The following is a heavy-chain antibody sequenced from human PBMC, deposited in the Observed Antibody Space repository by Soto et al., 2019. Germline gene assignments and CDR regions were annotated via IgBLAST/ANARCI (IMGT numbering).Heavy chain of an antibody. D-gene: IGHD2-2*01. J-gene: IGHJ6*02. CDR2: MNPNSGNT. CDR1: GYSFTSYD. Sequence: QVQLAQSGAEVKKPGASVKVSCKASGYSFTSYDINWVRQATGQGLEWMGWMNPNSGNTGYAQKFQGRVTMTRNTSISTAYMVLSSRRSEDTAVYYCARERSYHMDVWGQGTTVTVSS. V-gene: IGHV1-8*01. CDR3: ARERSYHMDV.